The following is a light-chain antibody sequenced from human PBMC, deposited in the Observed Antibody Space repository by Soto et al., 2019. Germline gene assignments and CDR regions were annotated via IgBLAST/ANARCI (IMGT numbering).Light chain of an antibody. CDR3: CSYAGGSNV. J-gene: IGLJ1*01. CDR2: EVN. V-gene: IGLV2-14*01. CDR1: SSDVGGYDY. Sequence: QSVLSQPASVSGSPGQSITISCTGTSSDVGGYDYVSWYQQHPGKAPKLMIYEVNDRPLGVSNRFSGSKSGNTASLTISGLQAEDEADYFCCSYAGGSNVFGAGTKVTVL.